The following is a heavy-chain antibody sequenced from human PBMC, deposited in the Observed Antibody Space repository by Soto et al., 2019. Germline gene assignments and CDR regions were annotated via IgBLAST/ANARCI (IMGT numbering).Heavy chain of an antibody. V-gene: IGHV3-30*18. J-gene: IGHJ6*02. CDR2: ISYDSTNK. CDR1: GFTFSDYG. Sequence: PGESLKISCAASGFTFSDYGMHWVRQAPGKGLEWVAVISYDSTNKYYGDSVKGRFTISRDNSKNTLYLQMNSLRAEDRAVYYCAKDHGFDEFQLLYYSYYGLDVWGQGTTVTVSS. D-gene: IGHD2-2*02. CDR3: AKDHGFDEFQLLYYSYYGLDV.